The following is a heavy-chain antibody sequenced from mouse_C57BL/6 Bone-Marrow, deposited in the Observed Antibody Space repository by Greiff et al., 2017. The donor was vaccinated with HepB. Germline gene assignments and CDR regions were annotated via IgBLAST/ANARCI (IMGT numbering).Heavy chain of an antibody. CDR3: ALIYYYGSPAWFAY. J-gene: IGHJ3*01. CDR2: INPNYGTT. V-gene: IGHV1-39*01. CDR1: GYSFTDYN. Sequence: VQLQQSGPELVKPGASVKISCKASGYSFTDYNMNWVKQSNGKSLEWIGVINPNYGTTSYNQKFKGKATLTVDQSSSTAYMQLNSLTSEDSAVYYCALIYYYGSPAWFAYWGQGTLVTVSA. D-gene: IGHD1-1*01.